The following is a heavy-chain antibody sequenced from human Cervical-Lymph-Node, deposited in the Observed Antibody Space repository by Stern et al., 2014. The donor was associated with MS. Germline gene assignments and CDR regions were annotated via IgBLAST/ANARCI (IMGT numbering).Heavy chain of an antibody. J-gene: IGHJ3*02. CDR2: IYRDCDK. Sequence: QIPLKESGPTLVKPTETLRLTCTFSGFSLSTNGVAVGWIRQTPGKDLESVALIYRDCDKRYHPSLKRRLTITTDTTQTQMVLKMTSLDPVDTATYAYLYAPPGDFLKDAFDIWGQGTMVTISS. CDR1: GFSLSTNGVA. V-gene: IGHV2-5*02. CDR3: LYAPPGDFLKDAFDI. D-gene: IGHD4-17*01.